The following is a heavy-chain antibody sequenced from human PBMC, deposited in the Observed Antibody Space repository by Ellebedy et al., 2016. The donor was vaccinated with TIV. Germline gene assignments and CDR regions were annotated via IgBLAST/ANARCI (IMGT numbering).Heavy chain of an antibody. CDR2: INPNSGLT. D-gene: IGHD3-10*01. CDR3: ARCRGSGTYYNCWFDP. V-gene: IGHV1-2*02. J-gene: IGHJ5*02. Sequence: AASVKVSCKASGYTFTGFYMHWVRQAPGQGLEWMGGINPNSGLTKYAQKFQGRVTMTRDTSISTAYMDLRRLRSDDTAVYYCARCRGSGTYYNCWFDPWGQGTLVTVSS. CDR1: GYTFTGFY.